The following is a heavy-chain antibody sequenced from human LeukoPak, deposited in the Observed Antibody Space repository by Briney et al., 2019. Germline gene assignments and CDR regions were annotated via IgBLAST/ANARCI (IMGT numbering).Heavy chain of an antibody. J-gene: IGHJ4*02. V-gene: IGHV3-48*03. CDR3: SSTYYGSGGYLNYFDY. D-gene: IGHD3-10*01. Sequence: GGSLRLSCAASGFTFSSYEMNWVRQAPGKGLEWVSYISSSGSTIYYADSVKGRFTISRDNAKNSLYLQMNSLRAEDTAVYYCSSTYYGSGGYLNYFDYWGQGTLVTVSS. CDR2: ISSSGSTI. CDR1: GFTFSSYE.